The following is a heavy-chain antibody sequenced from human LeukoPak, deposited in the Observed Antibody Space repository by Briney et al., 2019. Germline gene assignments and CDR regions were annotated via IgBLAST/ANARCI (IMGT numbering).Heavy chain of an antibody. CDR3: ARLAAGDWFGP. D-gene: IGHD2-15*01. J-gene: IGHJ5*02. V-gene: IGHV4-30-2*01. Sequence: SQTLSPTCAVSAGSINSRSYSWNWLLQPPGKGLGWIGLIHHRRNTYYNPSLETRVTRSLHTSMTPYTLTSNSVTAAHTTVYCCARLAAGDWFGPWGQGTLITVSS. CDR1: AGSINSRSYS. CDR2: IHHRRNT.